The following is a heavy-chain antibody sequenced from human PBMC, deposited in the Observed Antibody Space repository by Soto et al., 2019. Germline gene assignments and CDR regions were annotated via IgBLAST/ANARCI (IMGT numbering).Heavy chain of an antibody. J-gene: IGHJ4*02. CDR3: AKDGMSSSSSDY. V-gene: IGHV3-23*01. CDR1: GFTFNNYA. Sequence: GGSLRLSCAASGFTFNNYAMNWVRQAPGKGLEWVATISATGGSTYYADSVEGRFTISRDNSKNTLYLQMNSLRAEDTAVYYCAKDGMSSSSSDYWGQGTLVTVSS. D-gene: IGHD6-6*01. CDR2: ISATGGST.